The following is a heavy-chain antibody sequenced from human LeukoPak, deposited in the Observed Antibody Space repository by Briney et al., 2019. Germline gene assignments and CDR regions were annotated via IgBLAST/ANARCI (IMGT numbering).Heavy chain of an antibody. V-gene: IGHV1-18*01. D-gene: IGHD3-22*01. J-gene: IGHJ4*02. CDR3: ARQPRDYYYDSSGYYYFDY. CDR2: ISAYNGNT. Sequence: ASVKVSCKASGYTFTSYGISWVRQAPGQGLEWMGWISAYNGNTNHAQKLQGRVTMTTDTSTSTAYMELRSLRSDDTAVYYCARQPRDYYYDSSGYYYFDYWGQGTLVTVSS. CDR1: GYTFTSYG.